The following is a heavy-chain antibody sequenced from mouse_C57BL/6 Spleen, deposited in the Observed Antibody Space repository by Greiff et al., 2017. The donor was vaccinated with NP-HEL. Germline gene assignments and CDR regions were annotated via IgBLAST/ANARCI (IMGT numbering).Heavy chain of an antibody. D-gene: IGHD1-3*01. CDR1: GYAFTNYL. Sequence: QVQLQQSGAELVRPGTSVKVSCKASGYAFTNYLMDWVKQRPGQGLEWIGVINPGSGGTHYNEKFKGKATLTADKSSSTVYMQLSSLTSEDSAVYFCARERRLKRAMDYWGQGTSVTVSS. CDR2: INPGSGGT. CDR3: ARERRLKRAMDY. V-gene: IGHV1-54*01. J-gene: IGHJ4*01.